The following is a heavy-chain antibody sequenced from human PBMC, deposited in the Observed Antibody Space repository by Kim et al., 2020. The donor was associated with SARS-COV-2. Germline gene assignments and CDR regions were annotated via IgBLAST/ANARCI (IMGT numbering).Heavy chain of an antibody. D-gene: IGHD3-9*01. V-gene: IGHV4-59*01. CDR3: AREGVDILTGYVP. Sequence: SNPSPQSRVTLSVDTSKNQFSLKLSSVTAADTAVYYCAREGVDILTGYVPWGQGTLVTVSS. J-gene: IGHJ5*02.